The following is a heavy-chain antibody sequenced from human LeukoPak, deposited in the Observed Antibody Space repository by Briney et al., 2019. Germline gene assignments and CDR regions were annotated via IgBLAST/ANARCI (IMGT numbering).Heavy chain of an antibody. Sequence: GGSLRLSCAASGFTFSSYWMSWVRQAPGKGLEWVANIKQDGSEKYYVDSVKGRFTISRDNAKNSLYLQMNSLRAEDTAVYYCARVESVVVLAANYVNYYYYGMDVWGKGTTVTVSS. V-gene: IGHV3-7*03. CDR1: GFTFSSYW. D-gene: IGHD2-15*01. CDR3: ARVESVVVLAANYVNYYYYGMDV. CDR2: IKQDGSEK. J-gene: IGHJ6*04.